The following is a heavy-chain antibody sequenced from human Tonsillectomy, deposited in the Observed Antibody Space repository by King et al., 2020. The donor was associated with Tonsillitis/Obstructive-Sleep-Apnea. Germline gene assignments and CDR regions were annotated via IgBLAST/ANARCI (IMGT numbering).Heavy chain of an antibody. D-gene: IGHD2-2*01. V-gene: IGHV3-33*01. CDR2: IWYDGSNK. CDR1: AFTFSDYS. J-gene: IGHJ4*02. Sequence: VQLVESGGGVVQPGRSLRLSCAASAFTFSDYSMYWVRQAPGKGLEWVAVIWYDGSNKYSADSVKGRFTISRDNSKNTLYLQMNNLRADDTAVYYCARDQALGYCSSTSCSQIDYWGQGTLVTVSS. CDR3: ARDQALGYCSSTSCSQIDY.